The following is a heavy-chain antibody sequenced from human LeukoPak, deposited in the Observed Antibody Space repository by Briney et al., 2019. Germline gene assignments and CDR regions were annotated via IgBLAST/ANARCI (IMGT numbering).Heavy chain of an antibody. D-gene: IGHD3-22*01. CDR1: GFTFSSYA. CDR2: ISGSGGST. V-gene: IGHV3-23*01. Sequence: PGGSLRLSCAASGFTFSSYAINWVRQAPGKGLEWVSFISGSGGSTYYADSVKGRFTISRDNSKSRLYLQMNSLRAEDTAVYYCAGGYVRSGYLAEYGMDVWGQGTTVTVSS. CDR3: AGGYVRSGYLAEYGMDV. J-gene: IGHJ6*02.